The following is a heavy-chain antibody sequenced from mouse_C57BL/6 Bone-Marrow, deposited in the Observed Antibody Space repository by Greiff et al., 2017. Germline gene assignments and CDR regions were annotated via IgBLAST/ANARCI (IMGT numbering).Heavy chain of an antibody. D-gene: IGHD1-1*01. CDR1: GYTFTSYG. V-gene: IGHV1-81*01. CDR3: ARVTVVANYAMDY. CDR2: IYPRSGNT. J-gene: IGHJ4*01. Sequence: VQLQESGAELARPGASVKLSCKASGYTFTSYGISWVKQRTGQGLEWIGEIYPRSGNTYYNEKFKGKATLTADKSSSTAYMELRSLTSEDSAVYFCARVTVVANYAMDYWGQGTSVTVSS.